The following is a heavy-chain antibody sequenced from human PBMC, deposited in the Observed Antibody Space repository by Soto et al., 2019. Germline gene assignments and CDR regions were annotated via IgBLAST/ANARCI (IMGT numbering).Heavy chain of an antibody. CDR1: GGSISSTRYY. Sequence: QLQLQESGPGLVKPSETLSLTCTVSGGSISSTRYYWGWIRQPPGKGLEWIGTTYYTGSTYCNPSLKSRVTISVDMSKNQFSLKVRSVTAADTAVYYCVSGPGTTADYWGQGTLVTVSS. D-gene: IGHD1-1*01. V-gene: IGHV4-39*01. CDR3: VSGPGTTADY. J-gene: IGHJ4*02. CDR2: TYYTGST.